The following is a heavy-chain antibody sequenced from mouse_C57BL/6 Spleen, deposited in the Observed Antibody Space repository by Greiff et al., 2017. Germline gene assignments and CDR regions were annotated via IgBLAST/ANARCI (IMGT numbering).Heavy chain of an antibody. J-gene: IGHJ2*01. D-gene: IGHD2-14*01. CDR3: ARRYGGYFDY. Sequence: VQLQQSGAELVKPGASVKLSCTASGFNIKDYYMHWVKQRTEQGLEWIGRIYPEDGETKDAPKFQGKATSTADTSSNTAYLQLRSLTAEDTAVYYGARRYGGYFDYWGQGTTLTVSS. V-gene: IGHV14-2*01. CDR2: IYPEDGET. CDR1: GFNIKDYY.